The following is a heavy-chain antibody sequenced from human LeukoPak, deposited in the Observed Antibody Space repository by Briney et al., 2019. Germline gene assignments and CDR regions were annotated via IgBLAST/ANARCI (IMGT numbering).Heavy chain of an antibody. CDR3: AKGGKWDVTPFDY. V-gene: IGHV3-23*01. Sequence: GGSLRLSCTVSGFTFSSYAMSWVRQAPGKGLEWVSGISGSGSSTNYADSVKGRFTISRDNSKNTLYLQVNSLRAEDTAVYYCAKGGKWDVTPFDYWGQGTLVTVSS. CDR2: ISGSGSST. D-gene: IGHD1-26*01. J-gene: IGHJ4*02. CDR1: GFTFSSYA.